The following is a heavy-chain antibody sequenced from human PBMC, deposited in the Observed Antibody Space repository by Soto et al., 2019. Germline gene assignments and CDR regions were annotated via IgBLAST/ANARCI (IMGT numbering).Heavy chain of an antibody. CDR2: IIPIFGTA. J-gene: IGHJ3*02. CDR3: ARDQYDYFWSGYYYETHDAFDI. V-gene: IGHV1-69*13. Sequence: ASVKVSWKASGGTFSSYAISWVRQAPGQGLDCIGGIIPIFGTANYAQKFQGRVTITADESTSTAYMELSSLRSEDTAGYYCARDQYDYFWSGYYYETHDAFDIWGHGTMDTVSS. D-gene: IGHD3-3*01. CDR1: GGTFSSYA.